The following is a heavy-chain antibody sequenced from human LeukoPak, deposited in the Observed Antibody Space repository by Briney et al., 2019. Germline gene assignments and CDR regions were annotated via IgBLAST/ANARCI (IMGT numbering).Heavy chain of an antibody. CDR1: GYIFTNYY. J-gene: IGHJ4*02. CDR2: INPSGGST. CDR3: ARAGYDSSGYYSY. Sequence: ASVKVSCKASGYIFTNYYMHWVRQAPGQGLEWMGIINPSGGSTTYAQKFQGRVTMTRDTSTSTVYMEVSSLRSEDTAVYYCARAGYDSSGYYSYWGQGTPVTVSS. V-gene: IGHV1-46*01. D-gene: IGHD3-22*01.